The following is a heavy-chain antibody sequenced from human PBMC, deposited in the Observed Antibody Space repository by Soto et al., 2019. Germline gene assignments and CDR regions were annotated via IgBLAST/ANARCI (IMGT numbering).Heavy chain of an antibody. CDR2: ISASGGTT. J-gene: IGHJ4*02. CDR1: GFTFSDYA. CDR3: AKASECSSGWGWDY. Sequence: HPGGSLRLSCAASGFTFSDYAMSWVRQAPGKGLEWVSAISASGGTTYYADSVRGRFTISRDNSKNTLYLQMNSLRAEDTVVYYCAKASECSSGWGWDYWGQGTLVTVSS. D-gene: IGHD6-19*01. V-gene: IGHV3-23*01.